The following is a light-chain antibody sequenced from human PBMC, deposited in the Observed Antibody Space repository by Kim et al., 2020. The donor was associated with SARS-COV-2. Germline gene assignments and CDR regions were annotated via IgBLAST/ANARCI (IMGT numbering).Light chain of an antibody. CDR3: QVWDSSSDHVA. CDR1: NIGSKG. J-gene: IGLJ2*01. Sequence: PGKTARITCGENNIGSKGVHWYQQKPGQAPVLVIYFDGDRPSGIPERFSGSNSGNTATLTVSRVEAGDEAEYYCQVWDSSSDHVAFGGGTKLTVL. CDR2: FDG. V-gene: IGLV3-21*04.